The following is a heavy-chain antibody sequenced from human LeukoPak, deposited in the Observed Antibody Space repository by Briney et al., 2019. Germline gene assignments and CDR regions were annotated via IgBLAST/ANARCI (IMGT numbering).Heavy chain of an antibody. V-gene: IGHV4-39*01. Sequence: SQTLSLTCTVSGASINSSSDHWGWIRQPPGTGLEWIGSMYYGGSAYTSPSVESRVTISVDTSKNQFSLKLSSVTAADTAVYYCARLEYADYLYFSYYIDVWGKGTTVTISS. CDR2: MYYGGSA. D-gene: IGHD4-17*01. CDR1: GASINSSSDH. J-gene: IGHJ6*03. CDR3: ARLEYADYLYFSYYIDV.